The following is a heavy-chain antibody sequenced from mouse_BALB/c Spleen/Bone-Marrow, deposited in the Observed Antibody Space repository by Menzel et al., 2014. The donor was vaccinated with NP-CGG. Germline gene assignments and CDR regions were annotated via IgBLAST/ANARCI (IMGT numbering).Heavy chain of an antibody. CDR2: IHPGSGGN. Sequence: QVQLQQPGAELVRPGASVKLSCKALGYTFIDYEIHWVKQTPVHGLEWIGAIHPGSGGNAYNQKFKGKGTLTADKYSSTVYMELSSLTSEDSVVYYCARLRQLGLRTIDYWGQGTTLTVSS. D-gene: IGHD3-2*01. CDR3: ARLRQLGLRTIDY. CDR1: GYTFIDYE. J-gene: IGHJ2*01. V-gene: IGHV1-15*01.